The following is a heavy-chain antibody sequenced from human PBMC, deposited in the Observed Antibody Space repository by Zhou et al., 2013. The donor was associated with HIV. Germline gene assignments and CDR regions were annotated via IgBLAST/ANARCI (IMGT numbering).Heavy chain of an antibody. J-gene: IGHJ3*02. V-gene: IGHV1-2*02. CDR2: INPNSGGT. D-gene: IGHD3-16*01. Sequence: QVQLVQSGTEVKKSGVSVKVSCKASGFTFTGYYIHWLRQAPGQGFEWMGWINPNSGGTNYAQKFQDRVTMTGDTSAGTVYLDLSGLRSDDTAVYYCGRDWGSYDAFDIWGQGTLVTVSS. CDR3: GRDWGSYDAFDI. CDR1: GFTFTGYY.